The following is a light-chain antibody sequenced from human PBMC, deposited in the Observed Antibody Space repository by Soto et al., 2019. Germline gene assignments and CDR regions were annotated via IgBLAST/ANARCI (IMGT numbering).Light chain of an antibody. CDR1: QSVSIN. Sequence: IGMTHSRATLSVSLGDIATLSFRASQSVSINLAWYQLKPGQAPRLLLYGASTRATGIPARFSGSGSGTEFTLTLRTLQSEDSAVPYCQQYNDRPTFGQGTKVDIK. J-gene: IGKJ1*01. CDR2: GAS. CDR3: QQYNDRPT. V-gene: IGKV3-15*01.